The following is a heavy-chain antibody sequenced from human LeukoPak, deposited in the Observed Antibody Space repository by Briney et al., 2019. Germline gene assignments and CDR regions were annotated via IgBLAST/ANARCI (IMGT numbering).Heavy chain of an antibody. Sequence: GGSLRLSCAAPGFTFSSYGMHWVRQAPGKGLEWVAVISYDGSNKYYADSVKGRFTISRDNSKNTLYLQMNSLRAEDTAVYYCARDPSLDFWSGYLDYWGQGTLVTVSS. V-gene: IGHV3-30*03. CDR2: ISYDGSNK. CDR1: GFTFSSYG. D-gene: IGHD3-3*01. J-gene: IGHJ4*02. CDR3: ARDPSLDFWSGYLDY.